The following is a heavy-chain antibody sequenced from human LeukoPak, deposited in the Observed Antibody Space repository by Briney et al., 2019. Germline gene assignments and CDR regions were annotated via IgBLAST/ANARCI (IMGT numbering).Heavy chain of an antibody. CDR1: GDSVSSSSAV. J-gene: IGHJ4*02. Sequence: SQTLSLTFAVSGDSVSSSSAVWNWIRQSPSRGLEWLGRTYYRSKWHNEYAESVKSRISITSDTSKNQFSLQLSSVTPEDTAEYYCAGTTDYSSFLAFWGQGTLVTVSS. D-gene: IGHD4-11*01. CDR2: TYYRSKWHN. CDR3: AGTTDYSSFLAF. V-gene: IGHV6-1*01.